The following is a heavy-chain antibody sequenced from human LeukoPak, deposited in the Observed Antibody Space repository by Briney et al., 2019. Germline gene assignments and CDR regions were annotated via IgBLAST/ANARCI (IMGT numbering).Heavy chain of an antibody. J-gene: IGHJ4*02. CDR3: ANIGGDGYKKISGGDY. CDR2: IIPIFGTA. D-gene: IGHD5-24*01. CDR1: GYTFTSYD. Sequence: SVKVSCKASGYTFTSYDINWVRQATGQGLEWMGGIIPIFGTANYAQKFQGRVTITADESTSTAYMELSSLRSEDTAVYYCANIGGDGYKKISGGDYWGQGTLVTVSS. V-gene: IGHV1-69*13.